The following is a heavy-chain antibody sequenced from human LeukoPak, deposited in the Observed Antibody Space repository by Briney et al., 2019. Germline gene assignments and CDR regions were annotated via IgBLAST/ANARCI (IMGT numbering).Heavy chain of an antibody. V-gene: IGHV3-21*01. D-gene: IGHD1-7*01. CDR3: ARDSGNYLDAFDI. CDR1: RFTFSSNS. Sequence: GGSLRLSCAASRFTFSSNSMNWHRQAPGKGLEWVSSISSSSSSYIYYADSVKGRFTISRDNAKNSLYLQMNSLRAEDTAVYYCARDSGNYLDAFDIWGQGTMVTVSS. CDR2: ISSSSSSYI. J-gene: IGHJ3*02.